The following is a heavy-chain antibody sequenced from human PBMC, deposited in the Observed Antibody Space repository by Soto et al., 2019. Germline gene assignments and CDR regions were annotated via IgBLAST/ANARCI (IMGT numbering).Heavy chain of an antibody. D-gene: IGHD6-6*01. Sequence: SETLSLTCTVSGGPISNGGYYWSWIRQPPGKGLELIWHIHYSGSTYYNPSLKSRFTISVDTSKNQFSLKLSSVTAADTAVYYCARLGGSRSSLWSYYYYGMDVWGQGTTVTVSS. CDR3: ARLGGSRSSLWSYYYYGMDV. V-gene: IGHV4-39*01. J-gene: IGHJ6*02. CDR2: IHYSGST. CDR1: GGPISNGGYY.